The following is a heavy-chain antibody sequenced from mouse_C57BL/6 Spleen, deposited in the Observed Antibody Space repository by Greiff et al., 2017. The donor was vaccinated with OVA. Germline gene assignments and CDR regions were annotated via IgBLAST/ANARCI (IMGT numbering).Heavy chain of an antibody. CDR2: IYPGDGDT. CDR3: ARGGKLGSSYYDYDRGEDY. Sequence: QVQLQQSGPELVKPGASVKISCKASGYAFSSSWMNWVKQRPGKGLEWIGRIYPGDGDTNYNGKFKGKATLTADKSSSTAYMQLSSLTSEDSAVYFCARGGKLGSSYYDYDRGEDYWGQGTTLTVSS. V-gene: IGHV1-82*01. CDR1: GYAFSSSW. D-gene: IGHD2-4*01. J-gene: IGHJ2*01.